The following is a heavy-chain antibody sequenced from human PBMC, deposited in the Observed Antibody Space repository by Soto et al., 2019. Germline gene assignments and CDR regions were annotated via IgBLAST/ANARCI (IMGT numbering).Heavy chain of an antibody. J-gene: IGHJ4*02. D-gene: IGHD5-18*01. CDR2: INAGNGNT. CDR3: ARDPEYSHGNI. V-gene: IGHV1-3*01. CDR1: GYTFTSYA. Sequence: GASVKVSCKASGYTFTSYAMNWVRQAPGQRLEWMGWINAGNGNTKYSQKFQGRVTITRDTSASTAYMELSSPRSEDTAVYYCARDPEYSHGNIWGQGNLVTVSS.